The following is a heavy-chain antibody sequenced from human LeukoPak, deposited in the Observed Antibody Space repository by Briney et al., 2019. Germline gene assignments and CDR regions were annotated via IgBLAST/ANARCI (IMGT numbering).Heavy chain of an antibody. J-gene: IGHJ4*02. V-gene: IGHV3-30*18. CDR3: AKQGRDHCSGGSCYLFDY. CDR2: ISFDGGDK. CDR1: GFTFISFG. D-gene: IGHD2-15*01. Sequence: GGSLSLSCAASGFTFISFGMHWVRQAPGKGLQWVALISFDGGDKYYADSVKGRFTISRDNSKDTLFLQMNSLRPEDTAVYYCAKQGRDHCSGGSCYLFDYWGQGTLVTVSS.